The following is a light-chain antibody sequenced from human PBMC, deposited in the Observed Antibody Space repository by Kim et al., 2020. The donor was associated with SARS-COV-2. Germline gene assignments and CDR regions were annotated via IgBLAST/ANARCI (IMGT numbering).Light chain of an antibody. CDR2: DAS. V-gene: IGKV1-5*01. Sequence: ASVGDRVTIPCRASQSISRWLALYQQKPGKAPNLLIYDASSLESGVPSRFSGSGSGTEFTLTISSLQPDDFATYYCQQYKSYSITFGQGTRLEIK. CDR3: QQYKSYSIT. CDR1: QSISRW. J-gene: IGKJ5*01.